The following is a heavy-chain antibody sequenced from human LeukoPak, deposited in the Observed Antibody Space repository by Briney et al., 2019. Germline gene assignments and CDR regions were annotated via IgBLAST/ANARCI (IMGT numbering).Heavy chain of an antibody. J-gene: IGHJ4*02. V-gene: IGHV4-4*07. CDR1: GGSISSYY. CDR2: IYTSGST. CDR3: ARDTYYYDISGYEKWNYFDY. Sequence: SETLSLTCTVSGGSISSYYWSWVRQPAGKGLEWIGRIYTSGSTNYNPSLKSRVTMSVDTSKNQFSLKLSSVTAADTAVYYCARDTYYYDISGYEKWNYFDYWGQGTLVTVSS. D-gene: IGHD3-22*01.